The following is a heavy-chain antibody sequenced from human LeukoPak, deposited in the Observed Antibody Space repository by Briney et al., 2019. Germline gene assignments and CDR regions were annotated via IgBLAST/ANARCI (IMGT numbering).Heavy chain of an antibody. CDR3: AKDIDYGSGTPPTFDP. J-gene: IGHJ5*02. CDR1: GFNVNSYY. Sequence: LPGGSLRLSCAASGFNVNSYYMSWVRQAPGRGLEWVSALSSGDNTHYADSVKGRFTISRDNAKNSLYLQMNSLRAEDTALYYCAKDIDYGSGTPPTFDPWGQGTLVTVSS. D-gene: IGHD3-10*01. V-gene: IGHV3-53*05. CDR2: LSSGDNT.